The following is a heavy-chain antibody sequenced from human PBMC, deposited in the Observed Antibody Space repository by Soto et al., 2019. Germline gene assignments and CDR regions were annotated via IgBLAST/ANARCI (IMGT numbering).Heavy chain of an antibody. D-gene: IGHD3-10*01. CDR1: GGSISSGGYS. J-gene: IGHJ5*02. Sequence: SETLSLTCAVSGGSISSGGYSWSWIRQPPGKGLEWIGYIYHSGNIYYNPSLKSRVTISVDRSKNQFSLKLSSVTAADTAVYYCARVYPHYYGSGSSARTPNWFDPWGQGTLVTVSS. V-gene: IGHV4-30-2*01. CDR3: ARVYPHYYGSGSSARTPNWFDP. CDR2: IYHSGNI.